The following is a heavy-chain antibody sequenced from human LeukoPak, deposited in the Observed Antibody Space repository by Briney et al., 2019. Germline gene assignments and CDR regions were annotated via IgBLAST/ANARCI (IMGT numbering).Heavy chain of an antibody. CDR3: ARGRYSAGDNWFDP. J-gene: IGHJ5*02. Sequence: PAETLSLTCTVSGGSITSSYWSWIRQSPGKGLDCIGYIHYTGSTNYNPTLKSRVTMLIDTSKNQFSLKLSSVTAADTAVYYCARGRYSAGDNWFDPWGQGTLVTVSS. V-gene: IGHV4-59*01. D-gene: IGHD3-9*01. CDR1: GGSITSSY. CDR2: IHYTGST.